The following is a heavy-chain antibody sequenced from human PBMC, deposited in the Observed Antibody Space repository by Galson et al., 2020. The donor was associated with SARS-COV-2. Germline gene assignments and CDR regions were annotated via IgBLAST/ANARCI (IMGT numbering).Heavy chain of an antibody. D-gene: IGHD6-6*01. Sequence: SETLSLTCTVSGGSISSSSYYWGWIRQPPGKGLEWIGSIYYSGSTYYNPSLKSRVTISVDTSKNQFSLKLSSVTAADTAVYYCARDKYSSSDFDYWGQGTLVTVSS. CDR1: GGSISSSSYY. CDR3: ARDKYSSSDFDY. CDR2: IYYSGST. V-gene: IGHV4-39*07. J-gene: IGHJ4*02.